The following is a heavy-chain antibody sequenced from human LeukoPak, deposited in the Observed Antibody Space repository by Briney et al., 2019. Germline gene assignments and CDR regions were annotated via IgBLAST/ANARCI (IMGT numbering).Heavy chain of an antibody. J-gene: IGHJ4*02. CDR3: AKDYGDFDDSSSYLDH. CDR2: IRYDGSRK. V-gene: IGHV3-30*02. D-gene: IGHD4-17*01. CDR1: GFSFSSFG. Sequence: PGGSLRLSCAASGFSFSSFGMHWVRQAPGKGLEWVTSIRYDGSRKHYTDSVKGRFTISGDNSKNTLYLQMNSLRDEDTAVYYCAKDYGDFDDSSSYLDHWGQGTLVTVSS.